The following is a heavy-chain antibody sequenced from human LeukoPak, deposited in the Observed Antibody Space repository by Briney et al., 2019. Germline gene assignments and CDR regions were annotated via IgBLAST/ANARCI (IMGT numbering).Heavy chain of an antibody. Sequence: PSETLSLTCTVSGGSISNYYWTWIRQPPGEGLEWIGYIYYSGSTDYNPSLKSRVTISLDTSKNQFSLKVRSVTAADTAVYYCARSVGGAAAGFDYWGQGTLVTVSS. V-gene: IGHV4-59*01. D-gene: IGHD6-13*01. CDR3: ARSVGGAAAGFDY. CDR2: IYYSGST. J-gene: IGHJ4*02. CDR1: GGSISNYY.